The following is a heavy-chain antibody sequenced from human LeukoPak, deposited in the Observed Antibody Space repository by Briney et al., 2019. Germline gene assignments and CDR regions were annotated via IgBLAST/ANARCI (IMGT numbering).Heavy chain of an antibody. Sequence: GRSLRLSCAASGFTFSSYGMHWVRQAPGKGLEWVAVISYDGSNKYYADSVKGRFTISRDNSKNTLYLQMNSLRAEDTAVYYCAREVAMVLDSDYYYYYGMDVWGQGTTVTVSS. V-gene: IGHV3-30*03. D-gene: IGHD3/OR15-3a*01. CDR2: ISYDGSNK. CDR3: AREVAMVLDSDYYYYYGMDV. J-gene: IGHJ6*02. CDR1: GFTFSSYG.